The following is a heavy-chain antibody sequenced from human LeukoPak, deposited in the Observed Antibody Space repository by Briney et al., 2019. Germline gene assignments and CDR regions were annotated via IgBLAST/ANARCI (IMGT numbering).Heavy chain of an antibody. J-gene: IGHJ6*03. D-gene: IGHD1-26*01. CDR3: ARATLVGYFSYFYMDV. CDR2: ISSSGST. Sequence: PSETLSLTCFISGDSISSHYWNWIRQPPGKGLEWIGYISSSGSTNYNPSLKSRVTVSIDTSKNQFSLNLSSVTAADTAVYYCARATLVGYFSYFYMDVWGKGTTVTFSS. V-gene: IGHV4-59*11. CDR1: GDSISSHY.